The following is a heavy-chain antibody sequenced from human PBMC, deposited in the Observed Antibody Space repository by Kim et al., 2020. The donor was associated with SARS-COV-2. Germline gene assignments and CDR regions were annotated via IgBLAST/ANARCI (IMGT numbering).Heavy chain of an antibody. D-gene: IGHD3-22*01. CDR2: IYHSGST. Sequence: SETLSLTCAVSGGSISSSNWWSWVRQPPGKGLEWIGEIYHSGSTNYNPSLKSRVTISVDKSKNQFSLKLSSVTAADTAVYYCARDGYYDSSGYYGYWGQGTLVTVSS. J-gene: IGHJ4*02. V-gene: IGHV4-4*02. CDR3: ARDGYYDSSGYYGY. CDR1: GGSISSSNW.